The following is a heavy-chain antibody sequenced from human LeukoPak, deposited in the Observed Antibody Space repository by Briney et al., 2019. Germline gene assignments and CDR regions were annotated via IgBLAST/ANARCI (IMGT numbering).Heavy chain of an antibody. V-gene: IGHV4-4*08. CDR2: IYANGIT. D-gene: IGHD3-22*01. CDR3: ARRAYYDSSGYNPTAGYFDL. CDR1: GGSIFSYY. J-gene: IGHJ2*01. Sequence: SETLSLTCTVSGGSIFSYYWNWTRQSPGKGLEWVGYIYANGITTYNPSLRSRGSISIDTSRNQFSLRLTSVTAADTATYYCARRAYYDSSGYNPTAGYFDLWGRGTLVTVSS.